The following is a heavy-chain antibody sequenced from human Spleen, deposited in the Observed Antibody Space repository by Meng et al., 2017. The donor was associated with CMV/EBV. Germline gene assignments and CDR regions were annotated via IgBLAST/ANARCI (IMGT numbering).Heavy chain of an antibody. CDR2: IYTSGST. CDR1: GGSISSGSSY. CDR3: ARAGSYYYGSGSQRIDY. D-gene: IGHD3-10*01. V-gene: IGHV4-61*02. J-gene: IGHJ4*02. Sequence: QLQGRVSGPGLVKPSHTLSLTCTVSGGSISSGSSYWSWIRQPAGKGLEWIGRIYTSGSTNYNPSLKSRVTISVDTSKNQFSLKLSSVTAADTAVYYCARAGSYYYGSGSQRIDYWGQGTLVTVFS.